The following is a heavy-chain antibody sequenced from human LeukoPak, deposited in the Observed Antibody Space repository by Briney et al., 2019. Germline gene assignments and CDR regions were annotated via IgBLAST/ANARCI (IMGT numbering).Heavy chain of an antibody. CDR3: ARDSGTTGEVKFDP. D-gene: IGHD3-10*01. CDR2: IYTSGST. Sequence: SETLSLTCIVSGASIRSYYWSWIRQPAGKGLEWLGRIYTSGSTNYNPSLKSRVTMSVDTSTNQFFLKMTSVTAADTGGYSCARDSGTTGEVKFDPWGRGTLVTVSS. CDR1: GASIRSYY. V-gene: IGHV4-4*07. J-gene: IGHJ5*02.